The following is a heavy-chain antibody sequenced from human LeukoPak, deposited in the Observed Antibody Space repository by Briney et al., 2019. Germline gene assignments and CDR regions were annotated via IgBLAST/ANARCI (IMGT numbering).Heavy chain of an antibody. CDR1: GFTVSSNY. CDR3: AKNYYGSGSYSDY. V-gene: IGHV3-53*01. CDR2: IYSGGST. J-gene: IGHJ4*02. Sequence: GSLRLSCAASGFTVSSNYMSWVRQAPGKGLEWVSVIYSGGSTYYADSVKGRFTISRDNSKNTLYLQMNSLRAEDTAVYYCAKNYYGSGSYSDYWGQGTLVTVSS. D-gene: IGHD3-10*01.